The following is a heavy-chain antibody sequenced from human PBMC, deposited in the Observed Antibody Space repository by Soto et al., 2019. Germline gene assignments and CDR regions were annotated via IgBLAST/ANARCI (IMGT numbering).Heavy chain of an antibody. J-gene: IGHJ6*02. CDR3: AKDTPFVPTMVTPSQVGGMDV. Sequence: GGSLRLSCTASGFTFGRYAMTWVRQAPGKGLEWVSAISGSGGNTYYADSVKGRFTISRDNSKNTLYLQMNSLRAEDTAVYYCAKDTPFVPTMVTPSQVGGMDVWGQGTTVAVSS. V-gene: IGHV3-23*01. CDR2: ISGSGGNT. CDR1: GFTFGRYA. D-gene: IGHD5-12*01.